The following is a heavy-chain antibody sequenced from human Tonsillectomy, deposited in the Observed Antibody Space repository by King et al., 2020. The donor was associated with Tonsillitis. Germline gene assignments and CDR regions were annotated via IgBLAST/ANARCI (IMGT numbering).Heavy chain of an antibody. CDR1: GAPISSGDYY. J-gene: IGHJ6*02. Sequence: QLQESGPGLVKPSQTLSLTCTVSGAPISSGDYYWSWIRQHPGKGLEWIGYISYSGNTYYNPSLKSRLTFSVDTTKNQFSLRLSSVTAADTAAYYCARDSPPDGSGYFYYYAMDVWGQGTTVIVSS. CDR2: ISYSGNT. V-gene: IGHV4-31*03. CDR3: ARDSPPDGSGYFYYYAMDV. D-gene: IGHD3-3*01.